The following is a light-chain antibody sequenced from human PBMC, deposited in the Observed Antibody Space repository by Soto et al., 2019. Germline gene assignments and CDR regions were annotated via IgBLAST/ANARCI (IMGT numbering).Light chain of an antibody. J-gene: IGLJ1*01. V-gene: IGLV2-8*01. CDR3: SSYAGSNTDYV. CDR2: EVS. CDR1: SSDVGGYKY. Sequence: QSVLTQPPSASGSPGQSVTISCTGTSSDVGGYKYVSWYQQHPGKVPKLMIYEVSKRPSGVPDRFSSSKSGNTASLTVSGLQAEDEADYYCSSYAGSNTDYVFGTGTKLTVL.